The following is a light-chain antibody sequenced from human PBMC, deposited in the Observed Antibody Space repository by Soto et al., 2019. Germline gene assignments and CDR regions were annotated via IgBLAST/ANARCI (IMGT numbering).Light chain of an antibody. Sequence: QSALTQPRSASGSPGQSVTISCTGTSSDIGSYNFVSWYQQHPGKAPKVMLYEVRKRPSGVPDRFSGSKSGNTASLTVSGLQADDDADYYCTSYAGGNILVFGGGTKLTV. CDR3: TSYAGGNILV. CDR1: SSDIGSYNF. J-gene: IGLJ2*01. V-gene: IGLV2-8*01. CDR2: EVR.